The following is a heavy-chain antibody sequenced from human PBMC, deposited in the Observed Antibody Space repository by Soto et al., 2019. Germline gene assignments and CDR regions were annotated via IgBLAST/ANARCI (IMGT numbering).Heavy chain of an antibody. CDR1: GFTFSSHW. Sequence: GGSLRLSCAASGFTFSSHWMSWVRQAPGKGLEWVANIKEDGNAKYYVDSVKGRFTISRDNAKNSLYLQMNSLRAEDTAVYYCSRVRGGVLAISGQGTIVIV. V-gene: IGHV3-7*01. J-gene: IGHJ3*02. CDR2: IKEDGNAK. D-gene: IGHD3-10*01. CDR3: SRVRGGVLAI.